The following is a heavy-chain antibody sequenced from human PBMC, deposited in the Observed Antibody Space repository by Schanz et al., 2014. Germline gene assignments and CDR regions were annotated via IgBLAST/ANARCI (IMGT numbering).Heavy chain of an antibody. CDR1: SDSISHYY. CDR2: IYDRGST. Sequence: QVQLQESGPGLVKPSETLSLTCTVPSDSISHYYLSWIRQPPGKELEWVAFIYDRGSTSYNPSLKGRVPISLDTAKNQFSLRLGSVTAADTAVYYCARLEYTSGWQGFDYWGQGILVTVSP. D-gene: IGHD1-1*01. V-gene: IGHV4-59*08. CDR3: ARLEYTSGWQGFDY. J-gene: IGHJ4*02.